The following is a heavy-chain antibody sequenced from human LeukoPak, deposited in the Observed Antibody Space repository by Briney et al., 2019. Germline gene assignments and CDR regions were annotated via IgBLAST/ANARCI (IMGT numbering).Heavy chain of an antibody. CDR2: IRSDGSIK. CDR3: VKDDPTAYFDY. V-gene: IGHV3-30*02. D-gene: IGHD4-17*01. CDR1: GFSFSDYG. J-gene: IGHJ4*02. Sequence: GGSLRLSCAASGFSFSDYGMDWVRQAPGKGLEWVAFIRSDGSIKYNSDSVKGRFTISRDNSKNTMYLQMNSLRAEDTAVYYCVKDDPTAYFDYWGQGTLVTVSS.